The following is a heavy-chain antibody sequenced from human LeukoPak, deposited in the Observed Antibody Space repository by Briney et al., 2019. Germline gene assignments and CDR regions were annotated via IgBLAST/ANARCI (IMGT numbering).Heavy chain of an antibody. Sequence: PGGSLRLSCAASGFTFSSYWMHWVRQAPGKGLVWVSRINSDGSSTSYADSVKGRFTISRDNSKNTLYLQMNSLRAEDTAVYYCAKGVGFAGPGYCSGGSCYFDYWGQGTLVTVSS. CDR3: AKGVGFAGPGYCSGGSCYFDY. CDR1: GFTFSSYW. D-gene: IGHD2-15*01. V-gene: IGHV3-74*01. CDR2: INSDGSST. J-gene: IGHJ4*02.